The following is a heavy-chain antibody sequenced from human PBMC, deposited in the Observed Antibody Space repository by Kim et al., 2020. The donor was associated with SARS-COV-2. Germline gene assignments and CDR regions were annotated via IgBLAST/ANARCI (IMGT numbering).Heavy chain of an antibody. D-gene: IGHD2-2*01. V-gene: IGHV1-3*01. J-gene: IGHJ4*02. Sequence: ASVKVSCKASGYRFTSNAIHWLRQAPGQRLEWMGWINAGNGDTKYSQKIQGRVTLTTDTSASTAYMALSSLRSEDTAVYYCARTYISSWGYYLDYWGQGTLVTVAT. CDR3: ARTYISSWGYYLDY. CDR2: INAGNGDT. CDR1: GYRFTSNA.